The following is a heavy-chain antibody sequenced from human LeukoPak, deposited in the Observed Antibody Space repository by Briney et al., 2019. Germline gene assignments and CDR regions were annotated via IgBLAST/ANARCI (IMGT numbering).Heavy chain of an antibody. V-gene: IGHV3-33*01. CDR1: GFTFSDYG. CDR2: IWYDGNNK. CDR3: ARGQQPYYYYGMDV. Sequence: GRSLRLSCAASGFTFSDYGMHWVRQAPGKGLEWVAVIWYDGNNKYYADSVKGRFTISGDNSKNTLYLQMNSLRAEDTAVYSCARGQQPYYYYGMDVWGQGTTVTVSS. D-gene: IGHD6-13*01. J-gene: IGHJ6*02.